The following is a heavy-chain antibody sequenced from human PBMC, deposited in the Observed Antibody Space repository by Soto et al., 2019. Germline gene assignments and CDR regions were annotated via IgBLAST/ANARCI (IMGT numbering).Heavy chain of an antibody. D-gene: IGHD6-19*01. CDR3: ARDSQDAYSSGWYDYYYYMDV. CDR2: IIPILGIA. Sequence: QVQLVQSGAEVKKPGSSVKVSCKASGGTFSSYTISWVRQAPGQGLEWMGRIIPILGIANYAQKFQGRGTITADKSTSTAYMELSSLRSEDTAVYYCARDSQDAYSSGWYDYYYYMDVWGKGTTVTVSS. CDR1: GGTFSSYT. V-gene: IGHV1-69*08. J-gene: IGHJ6*03.